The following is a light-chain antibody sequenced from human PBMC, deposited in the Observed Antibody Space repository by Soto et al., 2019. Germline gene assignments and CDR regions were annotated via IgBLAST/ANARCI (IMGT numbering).Light chain of an antibody. Sequence: EIVMTQSPATLSVSPGERATLSCRASQSVSSNLAWYQQKFGQAARLLIYGASTRATGIPARFSGSGSGTEFTLTISSLQSEDFAVYFCQQYNNWPLTFGGGTRVEI. CDR1: QSVSSN. J-gene: IGKJ4*01. CDR2: GAS. CDR3: QQYNNWPLT. V-gene: IGKV3-15*01.